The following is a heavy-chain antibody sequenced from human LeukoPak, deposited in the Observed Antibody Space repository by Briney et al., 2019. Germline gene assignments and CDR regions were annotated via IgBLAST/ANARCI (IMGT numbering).Heavy chain of an antibody. Sequence: SETLSLTCAVYGGSFSGYYWSWIRQPPGKGLEWIGEINHSGSTNYNPSLKSRVTISVDTSKNQFSLKLSSVTAADTAVYYCASALVVPAARGYYYYMDVWGKGTTVTVSS. V-gene: IGHV4-34*01. CDR2: INHSGST. J-gene: IGHJ6*03. CDR1: GGSFSGYY. D-gene: IGHD2-2*01. CDR3: ASALVVPAARGYYYYMDV.